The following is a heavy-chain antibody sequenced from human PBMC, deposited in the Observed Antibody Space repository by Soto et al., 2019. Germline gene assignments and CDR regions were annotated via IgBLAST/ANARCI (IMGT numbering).Heavy chain of an antibody. J-gene: IGHJ5*02. CDR3: ARDLGSYGYNWFDP. V-gene: IGHV4-31*03. CDR2: IYYSGST. Sequence: SETLSLTCTVSGGSISSGGYYWSWIRQHPGKGLEWIGYIYYSGSTYYNPSLKSRVTISVDTSKNQSSLKLSSVTAADTAVYYCARDLGSYGYNWFDPWGQGTLVTVSS. D-gene: IGHD5-18*01. CDR1: GGSISSGGYY.